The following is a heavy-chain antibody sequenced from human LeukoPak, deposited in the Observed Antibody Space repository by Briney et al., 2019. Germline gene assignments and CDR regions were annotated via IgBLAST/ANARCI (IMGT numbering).Heavy chain of an antibody. D-gene: IGHD3-22*01. Sequence: GGSLRLSCAASGFTFSSYWMSRVRQAPGKGLEWVANIKQDGSEKYYVDSVKGRFTISRDNAKNSLYLQMNSLRAEDTAVYYCARDSNHYYYDSSGLGYWGQGTLVTVSS. CDR1: GFTFSSYW. V-gene: IGHV3-7*01. CDR2: IKQDGSEK. J-gene: IGHJ4*02. CDR3: ARDSNHYYYDSSGLGY.